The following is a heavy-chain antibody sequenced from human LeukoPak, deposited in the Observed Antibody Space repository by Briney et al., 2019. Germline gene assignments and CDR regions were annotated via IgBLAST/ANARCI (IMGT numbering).Heavy chain of an antibody. Sequence: GGSLRLSCAASGFTFSSNAMNWVRQAPGKGLEWVSGITGSGDSTYYADSVKGRFTISRDNSKNTVYLQMNSLRVEDMAVYHCGKERYGSSSVVDYWGHGTLVTVSS. V-gene: IGHV3-23*01. CDR1: GFTFSSNA. D-gene: IGHD6-6*01. CDR2: ITGSGDST. CDR3: GKERYGSSSVVDY. J-gene: IGHJ4*01.